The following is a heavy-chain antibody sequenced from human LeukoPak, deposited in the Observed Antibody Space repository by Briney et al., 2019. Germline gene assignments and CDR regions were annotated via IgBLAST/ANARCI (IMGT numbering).Heavy chain of an antibody. V-gene: IGHV3-23*01. D-gene: IGHD6-6*01. J-gene: IGHJ4*02. CDR1: GFTFSTYA. CDR3: VRGLDYFDY. CDR2: LSGSGGSS. Sequence: GGSLRLSCAASGFTFSTYAMSWVRQAPGKGLEWVSALSGSGGSSYYADSVRGRFTISRDNSKNTLYLQMNSLRAEDTAVYYCVRGLDYFDYWGQGTLVTVSS.